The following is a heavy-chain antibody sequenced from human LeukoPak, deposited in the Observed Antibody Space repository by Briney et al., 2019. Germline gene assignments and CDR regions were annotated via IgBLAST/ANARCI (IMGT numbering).Heavy chain of an antibody. CDR2: INPSGGST. Sequence: EASVKVSCKASGYTFTSYYMHWVRPAPGQGLEWMGIINPSGGSTSYAQKFQGRVTMARDTSTSTVYMELSSLRSEDTAVYYCARVPQLLSVGDYWGQGTLVTVSS. CDR3: ARVPQLLSVGDY. D-gene: IGHD2-2*01. J-gene: IGHJ4*02. V-gene: IGHV1-46*01. CDR1: GYTFTSYY.